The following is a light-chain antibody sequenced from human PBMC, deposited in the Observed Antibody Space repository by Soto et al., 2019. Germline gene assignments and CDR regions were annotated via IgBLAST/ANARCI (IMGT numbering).Light chain of an antibody. J-gene: IGKJ1*01. V-gene: IGKV3-15*01. CDR2: CAS. CDR1: QSVSID. CDR3: QRPSNCPVT. Sequence: EIVMTQSPATLSVSPEERATLSCRASQSVSIDLAWYQQTPGQAPRLLIYCASTRATGIPVRFSGSASGTEFTLTISSRQAEDFTVYYCQRPSNCPVTFGRGTKVDIK.